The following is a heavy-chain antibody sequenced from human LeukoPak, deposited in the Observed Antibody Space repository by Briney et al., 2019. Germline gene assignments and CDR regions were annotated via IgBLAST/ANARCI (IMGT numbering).Heavy chain of an antibody. Sequence: GGSLRLSCAASGFSVSSNYMSWVRQGPGKGLECVSVISNDGDTYYADSVKGRFTISRDTSKNTVSLQMNSLRAEDTAVYYCAGDKTTGGWYEFDYWGQGTLVTVSS. CDR3: AGDKTTGGWYEFDY. CDR2: ISNDGDT. V-gene: IGHV3-53*01. J-gene: IGHJ4*02. CDR1: GFSVSSNY. D-gene: IGHD6-19*01.